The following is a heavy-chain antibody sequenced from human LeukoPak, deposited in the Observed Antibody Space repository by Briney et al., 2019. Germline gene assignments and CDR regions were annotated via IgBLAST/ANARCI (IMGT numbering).Heavy chain of an antibody. CDR2: IGNTET. CDR1: GFPFETNA. CDR3: AKDWIQFNRVFDCFDS. D-gene: IGHD5-18*01. J-gene: IGHJ4*02. V-gene: IGHV3-23*01. Sequence: PGGSLRLSCATSGFPFETNAISWVRQAPGKGLAWVATIGNTETFYADSVTGRFTISRDNSKNTVNLQMNRLRVEDTAIYYCAKDWIQFNRVFDCFDSWGQGTLVTVSS.